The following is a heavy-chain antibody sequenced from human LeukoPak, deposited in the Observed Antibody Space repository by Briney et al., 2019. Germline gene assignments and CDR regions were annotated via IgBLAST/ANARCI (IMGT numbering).Heavy chain of an antibody. V-gene: IGHV3-30*04. J-gene: IGHJ4*02. CDR2: ISDDGNNQ. Sequence: GGSLRLSCAASGFSFKIYAFHWVRQTPGKGLEWVALISDDGNNQYYADSVKGRFTISRDNAKNSLYLQMNSLRAEDTAVYYCARGWYYYDSSGYGNDYWGQGTLVTVSS. CDR1: GFSFKIYA. D-gene: IGHD3-22*01. CDR3: ARGWYYYDSSGYGNDY.